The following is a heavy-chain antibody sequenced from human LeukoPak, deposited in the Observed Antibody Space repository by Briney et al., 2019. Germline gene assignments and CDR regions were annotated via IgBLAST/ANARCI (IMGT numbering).Heavy chain of an antibody. V-gene: IGHV4/OR15-8*01. J-gene: IGHJ4*02. CDR3: ASLGYGDRGGRDY. Sequence: SETPSLTCIVSGGSITRRESWNWVRQSPERGLEWIGELFNDGGPKYPPSLKSRATISVDNSKNQFSLSMSSVTAADTAVYYCASLGYGDRGGRDYWGQGTLVTVSS. CDR2: LFNDGGP. D-gene: IGHD4-17*01. CDR1: GGSITRRES.